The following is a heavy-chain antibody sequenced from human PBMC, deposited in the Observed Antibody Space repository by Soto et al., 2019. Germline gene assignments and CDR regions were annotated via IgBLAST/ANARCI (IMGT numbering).Heavy chain of an antibody. D-gene: IGHD3-22*01. V-gene: IGHV4-31*03. CDR3: ARATYYYDSSGYSDRVLDY. J-gene: IGHJ4*02. Sequence: QVQLQESGPGLVKPSQTLSLTCTVSGGSISSGGYYWSWIRQHPGKGLEWIGYILYSGNTYYTPSPKSGVTISLDPXKNQFSLKLSSVTAADTAVYYCARATYYYDSSGYSDRVLDYWGQGTLVTVSS. CDR2: ILYSGNT. CDR1: GGSISSGGYY.